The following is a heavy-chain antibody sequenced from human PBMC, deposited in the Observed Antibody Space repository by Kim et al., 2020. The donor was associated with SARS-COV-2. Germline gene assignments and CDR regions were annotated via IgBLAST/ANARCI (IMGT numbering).Heavy chain of an antibody. Sequence: SVKVSCKASGGTFSSYAISWVRQAPGQGLEWMGRIIPILGIANYAQKFQGRVTITADKSTSTAYMELSSLRSEDTAVYYCARVITYYYDSSGYGTLDYWGQGTLVTVSS. D-gene: IGHD3-22*01. CDR2: IIPILGIA. V-gene: IGHV1-69*04. CDR1: GGTFSSYA. CDR3: ARVITYYYDSSGYGTLDY. J-gene: IGHJ4*02.